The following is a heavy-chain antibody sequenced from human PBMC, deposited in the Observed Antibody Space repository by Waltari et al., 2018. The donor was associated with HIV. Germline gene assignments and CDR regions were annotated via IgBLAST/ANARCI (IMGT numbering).Heavy chain of an antibody. V-gene: IGHV4-39*02. CDR1: DDSLTSSSYF. D-gene: IGHD1-26*01. Sequence: QLPLQESGPGLVKPWDTLSLTCTVPDDSLTSSSYFWGWIRQAPGKGLEWIGSVYYGGTNYYNPSLKSRATVSADTSRRQFSLRLSAVTAEDTAIYYCARGSGSTYGDSFDMWGQGTRVIVSS. CDR2: VYYGGTN. CDR3: ARGSGSTYGDSFDM. J-gene: IGHJ3*02.